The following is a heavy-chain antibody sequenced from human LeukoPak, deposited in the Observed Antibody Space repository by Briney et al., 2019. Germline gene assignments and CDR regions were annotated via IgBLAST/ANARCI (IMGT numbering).Heavy chain of an antibody. Sequence: GGSLRLSCAASGFTFSIYAMSWVRQAPGKGLEWVSAISGSRGSTYYADSVKGRFTISRDNSKNTLYLQMNSLRAEDTAVYYCAKDDAWLQYNDWGQGTLVTVSS. CDR2: ISGSRGST. D-gene: IGHD5-24*01. CDR3: AKDDAWLQYND. V-gene: IGHV3-23*01. CDR1: GFTFSIYA. J-gene: IGHJ4*02.